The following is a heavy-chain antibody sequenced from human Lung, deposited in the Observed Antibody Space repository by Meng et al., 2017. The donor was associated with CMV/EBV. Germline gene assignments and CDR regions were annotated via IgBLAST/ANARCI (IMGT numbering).Heavy chain of an antibody. D-gene: IGHD2-2*01. CDR3: ARVLGYCSSTSCASDY. CDR1: GFTFSTYR. V-gene: IGHV3-21*01. CDR2: ISSSSRYI. J-gene: IGHJ4*02. Sequence: SCAASGFTFSTYRMNWVRQAPGKGLEWVSSISSSSRYIYYADSVKGRFTISRDNAKNSLYLQMNSLRAEDTAVYYCARVLGYCSSTSCASDYWGQGTLATFPS.